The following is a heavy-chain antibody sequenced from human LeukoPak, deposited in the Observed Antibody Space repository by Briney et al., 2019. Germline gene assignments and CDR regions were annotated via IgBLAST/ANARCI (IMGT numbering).Heavy chain of an antibody. V-gene: IGHV1-18*01. CDR3: ARGLAAPKGLGIEY. CDR1: GYTFTSYG. D-gene: IGHD3-16*01. J-gene: IGHJ4*02. Sequence: ASVEVSCKASGYTFTSYGISWVRQAPGQGLEWMGWISGYNGDTNYAQKLQGRVTMTTDTSTTTAYMELRSLRSDDTAVYYCARGLAAPKGLGIEYWGQGTLVTVSS. CDR2: ISGYNGDT.